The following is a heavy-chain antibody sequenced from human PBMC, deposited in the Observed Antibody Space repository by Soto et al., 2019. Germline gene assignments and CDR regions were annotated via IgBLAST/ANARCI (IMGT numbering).Heavy chain of an antibody. CDR2: IIPVFGSR. Sequence: QVQLVQSGAEVKKPGSSVKVSCKASRDTFSKYAFNWVRQAPGQGLEWMGWIIPVFGSRNYAEKSQGRVTITADESTSTAYVELRSLGFEDTAVYYCARGETYLGVWGQGTTVTVSS. D-gene: IGHD3-16*02. V-gene: IGHV1-69*01. CDR3: ARGETYLGV. J-gene: IGHJ6*02. CDR1: RDTFSKYA.